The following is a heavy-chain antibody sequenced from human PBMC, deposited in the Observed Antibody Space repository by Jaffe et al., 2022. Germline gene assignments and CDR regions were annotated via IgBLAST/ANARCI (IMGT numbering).Heavy chain of an antibody. CDR1: GGSISSSNW. D-gene: IGHD6-13*01. V-gene: IGHV4-4*02. CDR2: IYHSGST. CDR3: ARFASGAAAGPTKTYYYYMDV. Sequence: QVQLQESGPGLVKPSGTLSLTCAVSGGSISSSNWWSWVRQPPGKGLEWIGEIYHSGSTNYNPSLKSRVTISVDKSKNQFSLKLSSVTAADTAVYYCARFASGAAAGPTKTYYYYMDVWGKGTTVTVSS. J-gene: IGHJ6*03.